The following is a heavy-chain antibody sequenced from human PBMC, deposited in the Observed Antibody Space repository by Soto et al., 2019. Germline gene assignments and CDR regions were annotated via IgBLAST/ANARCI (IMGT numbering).Heavy chain of an antibody. V-gene: IGHV3-7*01. CDR1: GLTFSNNW. CDR3: ARHLDWAFDY. Sequence: EVQLVESGGGLVQQGGSRSISCATLGLTFSNNWRTWVGQAPGKGLGWMGNIKPEGTGKHYLDSVKGRFTISRDNAKNSRYLQMNNLRAEDTAVYYCARHLDWAFDYWGQGTLVTVSS. CDR2: IKPEGTGK. J-gene: IGHJ4*02. D-gene: IGHD3-9*01.